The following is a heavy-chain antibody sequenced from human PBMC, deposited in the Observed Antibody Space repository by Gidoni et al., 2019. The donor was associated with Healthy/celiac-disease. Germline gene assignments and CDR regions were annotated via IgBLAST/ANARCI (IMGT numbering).Heavy chain of an antibody. Sequence: EVQLLESGGGLVQPGGSLRLSCAAPGFTFRRHAMCWVRQAPGKGLEWVSAISGSGGSTYYADSVKGRFNISRDNSKNTLYLQMNSLRAEDTTVYYCAKGNPHIVVVTANPNGAFDIWGQGTMVTVSS. D-gene: IGHD2-21*02. J-gene: IGHJ3*02. V-gene: IGHV3-23*01. CDR3: AKGNPHIVVVTANPNGAFDI. CDR1: GFTFRRHA. CDR2: ISGSGGST.